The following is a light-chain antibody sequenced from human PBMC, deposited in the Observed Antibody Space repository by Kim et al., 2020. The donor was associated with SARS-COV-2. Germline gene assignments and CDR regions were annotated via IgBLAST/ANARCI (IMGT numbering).Light chain of an antibody. J-gene: IGKJ1*01. CDR2: DAS. Sequence: ASVGYRVTITCRASQGIRNDLGWYQQKPGKPPKRLIFDASTLQTGVPSRFSGSGSGTEFTLTITGLHPEDFATYYCLQYTSYPQTFGQGTKVDIK. CDR3: LQYTSYPQT. V-gene: IGKV1-17*01. CDR1: QGIRND.